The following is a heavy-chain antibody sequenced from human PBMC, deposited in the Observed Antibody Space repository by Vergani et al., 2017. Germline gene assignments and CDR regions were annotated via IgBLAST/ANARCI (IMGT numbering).Heavy chain of an antibody. D-gene: IGHD2-8*01. CDR3: YADYHDS. V-gene: IGHV3-15*01. CDR2: IRSKNDGGTA. CDR1: GITFKNAW. Sequence: EVQVVESGGGLIKPGGSLRLSCVVSGITFKNAWINWVRQAPGKGLEWIGRIRSKNDGGTADYAATLKGRFTISRDYSKDSAFLLVNNLKTEDTAVYFCYADYHDSWGQGTLVTVSS. J-gene: IGHJ4*02.